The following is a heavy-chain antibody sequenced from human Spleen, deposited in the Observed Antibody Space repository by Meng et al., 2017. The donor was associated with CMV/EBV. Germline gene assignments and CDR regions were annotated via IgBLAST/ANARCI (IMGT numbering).Heavy chain of an antibody. J-gene: IGHJ4*02. D-gene: IGHD2-2*02. CDR2: ISYDGNNK. CDR3: ASPYCSSPSCYTRDLLDY. V-gene: IGHV3-30-3*01. Sequence: GESLKISCAASGFTASNYYMSWVRQAPGKGLEWVAVISYDGNNKYYADSVKGRFTISRDNSKNTLYLQMNSLRTEDTAVYYCASPYCSSPSCYTRDLLDYWGQGTLVTVSS. CDR1: GFTASNYY.